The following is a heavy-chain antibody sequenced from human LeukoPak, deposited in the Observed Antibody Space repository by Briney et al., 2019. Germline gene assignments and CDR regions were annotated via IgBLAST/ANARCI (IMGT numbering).Heavy chain of an antibody. CDR3: ARGPYYDYVWGSYENY. CDR1: GYTFTSYG. D-gene: IGHD3-16*01. J-gene: IGHJ4*02. Sequence: ASVKVSCKASGYTFTSYGISWVRQAPGQGLEWMGWISAYNGNTNYAQKFQGRVTITADKSTSTAYMELSSLRSEDTAVYYCARGPYYDYVWGSYENYWGQGTLVTVSS. CDR2: ISAYNGNT. V-gene: IGHV1-18*01.